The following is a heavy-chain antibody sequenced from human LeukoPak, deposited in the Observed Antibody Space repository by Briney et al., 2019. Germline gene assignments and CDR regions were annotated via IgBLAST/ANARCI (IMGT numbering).Heavy chain of an antibody. CDR2: MYHSGIT. V-gene: IGHV4-38-2*01. D-gene: IGHD3-10*01. CDR1: GYSINSAYY. CDR3: ARLTPGKNWFDP. Sequence: SETLSLTCAVSGYSINSAYYWGWIRQPPGKGLEWIGSMYHSGITYYNPSLKGRVTTSVDTSKNQFSLKLNSVTAADTAVYYCARLTPGKNWFDPWGQGTLVTVSS. J-gene: IGHJ5*02.